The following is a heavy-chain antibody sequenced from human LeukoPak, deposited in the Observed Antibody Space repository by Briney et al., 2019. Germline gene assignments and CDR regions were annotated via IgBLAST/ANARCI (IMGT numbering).Heavy chain of an antibody. D-gene: IGHD3-22*01. CDR3: ARAVRGRSSGYPSFVY. Sequence: ASVKVSCKASGYTFTGYYMHWVRQAPGQGLEWMGWINPNSGGTNYAQKFQGRVTMTRDTSISTAYMELSRLRSDDTAVYYCARAVRGRSSGYPSFVYWGQGTLVTVSS. V-gene: IGHV1-2*02. J-gene: IGHJ4*02. CDR2: INPNSGGT. CDR1: GYTFTGYY.